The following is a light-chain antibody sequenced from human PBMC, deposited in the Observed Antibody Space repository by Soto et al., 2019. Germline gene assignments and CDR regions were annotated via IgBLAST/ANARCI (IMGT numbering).Light chain of an antibody. Sequence: EIVMTKSRAALSLSRRDRASLSCKASQSVHNFLAWYQQKPGQAPRLLIYGASNRAAGIPARFSGSGSGTDFTLTISRLEPADVAVYYCQQRSTWPPITFGEGTRLEIK. V-gene: IGKV3-11*01. CDR2: GAS. CDR3: QQRSTWPPIT. CDR1: QSVHNF. J-gene: IGKJ5*01.